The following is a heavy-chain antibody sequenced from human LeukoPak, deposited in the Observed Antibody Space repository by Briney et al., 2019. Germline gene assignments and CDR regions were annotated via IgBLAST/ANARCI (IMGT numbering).Heavy chain of an antibody. V-gene: IGHV4-59*01. Sequence: SETLSLTCTVSGGSISSYYWSWIRQPPGKGLEWIGYIYYSGSTNYNPSLKSRVTISVDTSKNQFSLKLSSVTAADTAVYYCARVGREDTGDYYYYMDVWGKGTTVTVSS. CDR3: ARVGREDTGDYYYYMDV. CDR1: GGSISSYY. D-gene: IGHD3-10*01. J-gene: IGHJ6*03. CDR2: IYYSGST.